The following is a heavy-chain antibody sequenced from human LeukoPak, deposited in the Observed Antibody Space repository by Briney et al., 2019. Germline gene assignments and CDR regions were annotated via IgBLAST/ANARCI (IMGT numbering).Heavy chain of an antibody. Sequence: SGGSLRLSCAASGSTFSSYWMHWVRQAPGKGLVWVSRINSDGSSTSYADSVKGRFTISRDNAKNTLYLQMNSLRAEDTAVYYCARVTGRIAAAGTVASYHDYWGQGTLVTVSS. J-gene: IGHJ4*02. D-gene: IGHD6-13*01. CDR2: INSDGSST. V-gene: IGHV3-74*01. CDR3: ARVTGRIAAAGTVASYHDY. CDR1: GSTFSSYW.